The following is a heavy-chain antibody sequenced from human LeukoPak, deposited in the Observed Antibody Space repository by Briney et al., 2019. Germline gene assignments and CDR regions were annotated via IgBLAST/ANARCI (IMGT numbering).Heavy chain of an antibody. D-gene: IGHD3-22*01. V-gene: IGHV1-8*03. CDR2: MNPNSGNT. CDR1: GYTFTSYD. J-gene: IGHJ4*02. CDR3: ARGTWYYYDSSGYYYDPFDY. Sequence: ASVKVSCKASGYTFTSYDINWVRQATGQGLEWMGWMNPNSGNTGYAQKFQGRVTITRNTSISAAYMELSSLRSEDTAVYYCARGTWYYYDSSGYYYDPFDYWGQGTLVTVSS.